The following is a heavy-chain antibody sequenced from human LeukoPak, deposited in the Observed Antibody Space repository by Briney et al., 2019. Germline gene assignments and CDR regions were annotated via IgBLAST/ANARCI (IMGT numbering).Heavy chain of an antibody. J-gene: IGHJ4*02. Sequence: SETLSLTCIVSSGSINNHYWSWIRQPPGKGLEWIGYIYDSWNTNYNPSLQSRVTIPMDASRNQFSLNLTSVTAADTAVYYCARDQIGYGLDYWGQGTLVTVSS. D-gene: IGHD5-18*01. CDR3: ARDQIGYGLDY. V-gene: IGHV4-59*11. CDR2: IYDSWNT. CDR1: SGSINNHY.